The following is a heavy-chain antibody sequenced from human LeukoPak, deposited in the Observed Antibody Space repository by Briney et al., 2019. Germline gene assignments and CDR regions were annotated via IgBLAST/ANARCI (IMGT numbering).Heavy chain of an antibody. CDR3: ARWWNSSSWVTYYYYYYGMDV. CDR2: IYTSGGS. D-gene: IGHD6-13*01. Sequence: SETLSLTCTVSGGSISSYYWSWVRQPAGKGLEWIGRIYTSGGSNYNPALKSRVTMSVDTSKNQFSLKLRSVTAADTAVYYCARWWNSSSWVTYYYYYYGMDVWGQGTTVTVSS. J-gene: IGHJ6*02. V-gene: IGHV4-4*07. CDR1: GGSISSYY.